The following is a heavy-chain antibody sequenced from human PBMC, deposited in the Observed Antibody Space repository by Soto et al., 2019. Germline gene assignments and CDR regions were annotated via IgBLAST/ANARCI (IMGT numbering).Heavy chain of an antibody. CDR2: IIPIFGTA. CDR1: GGTFSSYA. J-gene: IGHJ4*02. V-gene: IGHV1-69*13. D-gene: IGHD5-12*01. Sequence: GASVKVSCKASGGTFSSYAISWVRQAPGQGLEWMGGIIPIFGTANYAQKFQGRVTITADESTSTAYMELSSLRSEDTAVYYCARRRRDGYLFDYWGQGTLVTVSS. CDR3: ARRRRDGYLFDY.